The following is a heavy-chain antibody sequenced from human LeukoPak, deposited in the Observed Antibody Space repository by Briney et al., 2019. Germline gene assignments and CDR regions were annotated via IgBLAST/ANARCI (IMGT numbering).Heavy chain of an antibody. J-gene: IGHJ6*02. CDR1: GGTFSSYA. V-gene: IGHV1-69*13. D-gene: IGHD1-26*01. CDR2: IIPIFGTA. CDR3: ARGWAGANYYYGMDV. Sequence: GASVKVSCKASGGTFSSYAISWVRQAPGQGLEWMGGIIPIFGTANYAQKFQGRVTITADESTSTAYMELSSLRSEDTAVYYCARGWAGANYYYGMDVWGQGTTVTVSS.